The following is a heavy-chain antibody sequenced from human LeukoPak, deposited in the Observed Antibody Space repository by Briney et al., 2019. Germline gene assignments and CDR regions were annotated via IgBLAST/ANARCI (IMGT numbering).Heavy chain of an antibody. D-gene: IGHD2-2*01. J-gene: IGHJ5*02. CDR2: ISSSSSYI. Sequence: AGGSLRLSCAASGFTFSSYSMNWVRQAPGKGLEWVSSISSSSSYIYYADSVKGRFTISRDNAKNSLYLQMNSLRAEDTAVYYCARESGYIVVVPAAPNWFDPWGQGTLVTVSS. CDR1: GFTFSSYS. CDR3: ARESGYIVVVPAAPNWFDP. V-gene: IGHV3-21*01.